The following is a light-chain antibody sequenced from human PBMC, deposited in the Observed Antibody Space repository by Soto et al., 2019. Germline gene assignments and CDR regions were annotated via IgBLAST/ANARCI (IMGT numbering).Light chain of an antibody. CDR1: QSVSSSY. CDR3: QQYGSSPLT. J-gene: IGKJ1*01. CDR2: SAS. Sequence: EIVLTQSPGTLSLSPGERATLSCRASQSVSSSYLAWYQQKPGLAPRPLIYSASSRATGIPDRFSGSGSGTDFTLTINRLEPEDFAVYYCQQYGSSPLTFGQGTKVEIK. V-gene: IGKV3-20*01.